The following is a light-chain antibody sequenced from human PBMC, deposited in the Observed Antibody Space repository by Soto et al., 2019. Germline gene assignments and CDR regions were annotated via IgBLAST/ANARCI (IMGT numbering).Light chain of an antibody. J-gene: IGLJ1*01. CDR3: CSYAGSSTLYV. V-gene: IGLV2-23*01. CDR2: GGT. Sequence: HSVLTQPASVSGSPGQSITISCTGTSSDVGSYSLVSWYQQLPGKAPKLMIFGGTKRPSGVSSRFSGSKSGNTASLTISGLQAEDEADYYCCSYAGSSTLYVFGTGTKLTVL. CDR1: SSDVGSYSL.